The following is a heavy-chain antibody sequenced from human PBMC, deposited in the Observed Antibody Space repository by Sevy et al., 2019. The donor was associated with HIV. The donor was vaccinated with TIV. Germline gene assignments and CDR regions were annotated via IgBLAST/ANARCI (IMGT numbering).Heavy chain of an antibody. CDR1: GFTFSSFA. D-gene: IGHD6-13*01. CDR3: ASKLYSSSWFDY. J-gene: IGHJ4*02. V-gene: IGHV3-23*01. Sequence: GGSLRLSCAASGFTFSSFAMSWVRQAPGKGLEWVSAISGSGGSTYYADSVKGRFTISTDNSKNTLDLQMNSLRAEDTAVYYCASKLYSSSWFDYWGQGTLVTVSS. CDR2: ISGSGGST.